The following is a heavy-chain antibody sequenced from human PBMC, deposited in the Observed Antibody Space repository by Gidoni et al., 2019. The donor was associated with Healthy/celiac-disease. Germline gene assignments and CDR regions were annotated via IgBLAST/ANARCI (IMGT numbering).Heavy chain of an antibody. Sequence: EVQLVESGGGVVQPGGSLRLSCAASGFTFSSYSMNWVRQAPGKGLEWVSYISSSSSTIYYADSVKGRFTISRDNAKNSLYLQMNSLRDEDTAVYYCARREYSGYDYLFDYWGQGTLVTVSS. D-gene: IGHD5-12*01. V-gene: IGHV3-48*02. CDR2: ISSSSSTI. CDR3: ARREYSGYDYLFDY. J-gene: IGHJ4*02. CDR1: GFTFSSYS.